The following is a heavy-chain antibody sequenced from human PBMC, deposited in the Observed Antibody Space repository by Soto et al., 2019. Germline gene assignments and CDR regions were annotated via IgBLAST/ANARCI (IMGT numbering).Heavy chain of an antibody. V-gene: IGHV1-69*01. CDR2: IIPIFGTA. CDR3: AREGFYYSDSRGYRDFDY. D-gene: IGHD3-22*01. Sequence: QVQLVQSGAEVKKPGSSVKVSCKASGGTFSSYAIIWVRQAPRQGLEWMGGIIPIFGTANYAQKFQGRVTITADESTSTAYMELSSLRAEDAAVYYCAREGFYYSDSRGYRDFDYWGQGTLVTVSS. J-gene: IGHJ4*02. CDR1: GGTFSSYA.